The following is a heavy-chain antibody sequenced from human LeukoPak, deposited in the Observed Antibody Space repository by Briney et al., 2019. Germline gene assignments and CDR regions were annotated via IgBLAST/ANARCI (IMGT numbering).Heavy chain of an antibody. D-gene: IGHD6-19*01. V-gene: IGHV1-18*01. CDR1: GYTLTSYG. Sequence: ASVKVSCKASGYTLTSYGISWVRQAPGQGLEWMGWISAYNGNTNYAQKLQGRVTMTTDTSTSTAYMELRSLRSDDTAVYYCARGASSGYFTPTYYFDYWGQGTLVTVSS. CDR2: ISAYNGNT. CDR3: ARGASSGYFTPTYYFDY. J-gene: IGHJ4*02.